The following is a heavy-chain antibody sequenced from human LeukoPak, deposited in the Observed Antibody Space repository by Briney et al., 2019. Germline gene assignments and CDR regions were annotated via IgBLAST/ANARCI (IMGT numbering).Heavy chain of an antibody. CDR1: AFSISNSA. CDR2: ITASSGST. V-gene: IGHV3-23*01. D-gene: IGHD5-12*01. Sequence: GGSLRLSCAASAFSISNSAMSWVRQAPGKGLEWVSLITASSGSTFYADSVKGRFTISRDISRNTLYLQMNSLRAEDTAVYYCAKGAYDYIEMGYFDYWGQGTLVTVSS. CDR3: AKGAYDYIEMGYFDY. J-gene: IGHJ4*02.